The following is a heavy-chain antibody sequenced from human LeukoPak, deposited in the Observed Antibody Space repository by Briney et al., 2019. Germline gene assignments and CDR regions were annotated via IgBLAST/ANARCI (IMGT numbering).Heavy chain of an antibody. Sequence: PSETLSLTCTVSGGSISSSSYYWGWIRQPPGKGLEWMGSIYYSGSTYYNPSLKSRVTISVDTSKNQFSLKLSSVTAADTAVYYCAFSGYGYYYGMDVWGQGTTVTVSS. V-gene: IGHV4-39*01. CDR3: AFSGYGYYYGMDV. J-gene: IGHJ6*02. CDR1: GGSISSSSYY. CDR2: IYYSGST. D-gene: IGHD5-12*01.